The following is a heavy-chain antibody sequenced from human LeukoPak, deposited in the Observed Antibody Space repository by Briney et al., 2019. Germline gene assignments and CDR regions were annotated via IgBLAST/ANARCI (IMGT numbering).Heavy chain of an antibody. CDR2: INHSVST. Sequence: SETLSLTCAVYGGSFSGYYWSWIRQPPRKGLEWIGEINHSVSTNYNPSLKSRVTISVDTSKNQCSLKLSSVTAADTAVYYCARYGGRLWVRIEAYFDYWGQGTLVTVSS. J-gene: IGHJ4*02. D-gene: IGHD4/OR15-4a*01. CDR1: GGSFSGYY. V-gene: IGHV4-34*01. CDR3: ARYGGRLWVRIEAYFDY.